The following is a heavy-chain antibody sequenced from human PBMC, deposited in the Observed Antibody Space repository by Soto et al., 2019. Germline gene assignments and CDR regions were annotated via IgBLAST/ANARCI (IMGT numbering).Heavy chain of an antibody. CDR1: AFSFTGYY. CDR2: INAHSGGT. D-gene: IGHD6-6*01. V-gene: IGHV1-2*02. CDR3: AKDLTRQLAYWLDP. J-gene: IGHJ5*02. Sequence: VASVKVSCTPSAFSFTGYYIHWLRQAPGQGLEWMGWINAHSGGTEYAQKFQGRVTLTRDTSIATAYLTLTSLTSDDTALYYCAKDLTRQLAYWLDPWGQGTQVTVSS.